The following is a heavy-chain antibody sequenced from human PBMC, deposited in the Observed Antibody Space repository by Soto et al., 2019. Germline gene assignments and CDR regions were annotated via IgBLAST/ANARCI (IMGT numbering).Heavy chain of an antibody. CDR3: ARQPGACSSTSCYEGLGWFDP. V-gene: IGHV4-39*01. J-gene: IGHJ5*02. D-gene: IGHD2-2*01. CDR1: GGSISSSSYY. CDR2: IYYSGST. Sequence: PSETLSLTCTVSGGSISSSSYYWGWIRQPPGKGLEWIGSIYYSGSTYYNPSLKSRVTISVDTSKNQFSLKLRSVTAADTAVYYCARQPGACSSTSCYEGLGWFDPWGQGTLVTVSS.